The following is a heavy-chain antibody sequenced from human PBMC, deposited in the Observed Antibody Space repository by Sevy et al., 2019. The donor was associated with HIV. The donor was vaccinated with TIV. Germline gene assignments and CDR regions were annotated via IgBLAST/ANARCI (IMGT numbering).Heavy chain of an antibody. V-gene: IGHV4-59*08. D-gene: IGHD4-4*01. CDR1: GDSISDYY. Sequence: SETLSLTCTVSGDSISDYYWSWIRQPPGKGLEWIGYFYYGSGTTNYNPSLKSRITISIDTSKNQFSLKVSSVTAADTAVYYCARQGATVTTLYVFHIWGQGTMVTVSS. CDR3: ARQGATVTTLYVFHI. J-gene: IGHJ3*02. CDR2: FYYGSGTT.